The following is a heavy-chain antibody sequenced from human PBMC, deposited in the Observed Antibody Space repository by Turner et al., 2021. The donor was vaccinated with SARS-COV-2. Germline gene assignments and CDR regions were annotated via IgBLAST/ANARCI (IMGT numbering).Heavy chain of an antibody. J-gene: IGHJ4*02. V-gene: IGHV1-24*01. CDR3: ASSFSVRGVKGDFDY. CDR2: FDPEDAET. CDR1: GYTLIELS. D-gene: IGHD3-10*01. Sequence: QVQLVQSGAEVKTPGASVKVSCKVSGYTLIELSMHWVRQAPGKGLEWMGGFDPEDAETIYAQKFQGRVTMTDDTSTDTAYMELSSLRSEDTAVYYCASSFSVRGVKGDFDYWGQGTLVTVSS.